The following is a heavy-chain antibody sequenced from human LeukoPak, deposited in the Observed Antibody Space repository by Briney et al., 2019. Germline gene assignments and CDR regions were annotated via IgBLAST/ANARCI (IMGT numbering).Heavy chain of an antibody. J-gene: IGHJ5*02. Sequence: PGGSLRLSCAASGFTFDDYAMHWVRQAPGKGLEWVSGISWNSGSIGYADPVKGRFIISRDNAKNSLYLQMNSLRAEDTALYYCAKDKDERWFGEPNWFDPWGQGTLVTVSS. D-gene: IGHD3-10*01. CDR2: ISWNSGSI. V-gene: IGHV3-9*01. CDR1: GFTFDDYA. CDR3: AKDKDERWFGEPNWFDP.